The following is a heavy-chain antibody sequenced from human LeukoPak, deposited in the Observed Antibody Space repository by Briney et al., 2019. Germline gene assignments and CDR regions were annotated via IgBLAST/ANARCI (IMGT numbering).Heavy chain of an antibody. V-gene: IGHV3-30*01. CDR1: GFTFRTFP. Sequence: GGSLRLSCAASGFTFRTFPMHWVRQAPGQGLQWVAVIGNDGYNKYYSDSVRGRFTISRDNSKNTLSLQMDSLTTEHTAVYYCARGGGNTVYYIDVWGKGTTVTVSS. J-gene: IGHJ6*03. D-gene: IGHD1-7*01. CDR3: ARGGGNTVYYIDV. CDR2: IGNDGYNK.